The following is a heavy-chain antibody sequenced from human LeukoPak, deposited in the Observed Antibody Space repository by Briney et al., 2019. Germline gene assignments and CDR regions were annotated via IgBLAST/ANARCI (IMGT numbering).Heavy chain of an antibody. CDR3: AKHPAFDI. CDR2: IGGSGSTT. Sequence: GGSLRLSCVASGLTFGNYGMNWVRQAPGKGLEWVSSIGGSGSTTYYADSVRGRFTISRDNSKNSMYLQMSSLRAEDTAVYYCAKHPAFDIWGQGTMVTVSS. CDR1: GLTFGNYG. V-gene: IGHV3-23*01. J-gene: IGHJ3*02.